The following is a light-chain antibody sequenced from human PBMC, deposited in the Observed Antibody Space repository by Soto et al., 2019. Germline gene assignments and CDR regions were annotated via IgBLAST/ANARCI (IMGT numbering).Light chain of an antibody. V-gene: IGKV3-11*01. CDR3: QKRNIWPPVT. CDR1: PSVTNF. CDR2: GAF. Sequence: IVLTQSPATLSLSPGERATLSCRAIPSVTNFLAWYQQKPGQAPRLLIYGAFNSATGIPARFSGSGSGTDFTLTISSLEPEASAIYYCQKRNIWPPVTFGQGTRLEIK. J-gene: IGKJ5*01.